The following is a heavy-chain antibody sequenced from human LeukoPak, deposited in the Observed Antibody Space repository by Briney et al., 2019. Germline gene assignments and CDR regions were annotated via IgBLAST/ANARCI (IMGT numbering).Heavy chain of an antibody. CDR1: GFIVSDNY. Sequence: GGSLRLSCAASGFIVSDNYMSWVRQAPGKGLEWVSVIYSGGNTYYADSVKGRFTISRDNSKNTLYLQMNSLRAEDTAVYYCAPSTYSGSPPFDYWGQGTLVTVSS. D-gene: IGHD1-26*01. J-gene: IGHJ4*02. CDR3: APSTYSGSPPFDY. V-gene: IGHV3-53*01. CDR2: IYSGGNT.